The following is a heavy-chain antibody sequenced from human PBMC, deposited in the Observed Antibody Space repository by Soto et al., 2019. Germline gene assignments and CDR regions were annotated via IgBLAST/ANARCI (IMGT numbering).Heavy chain of an antibody. V-gene: IGHV3-21*01. CDR1: GFTFSSSS. Sequence: GPLRLSFASSGFTFSSSSMNWVRKAPGKGLEWVSSISSISIYIYHADSVKGRFTITRDNAKNSLYLQMNSLRAEDTAVYYCARDSPYYYDSSGYSDAFDIWGQGTMVT. CDR3: ARDSPYYYDSSGYSDAFDI. CDR2: ISSISIYI. D-gene: IGHD3-22*01. J-gene: IGHJ3*02.